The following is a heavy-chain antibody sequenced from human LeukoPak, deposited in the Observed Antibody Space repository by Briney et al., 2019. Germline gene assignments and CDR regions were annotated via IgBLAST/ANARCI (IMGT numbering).Heavy chain of an antibody. CDR3: ARAYYFTMDV. CDR1: GFTFNIYN. J-gene: IGHJ6*01. CDR2: ISFTSGHI. Sequence: PGGSLRLSCAPYGFTFNIYNMNCVRQAPGRGLGWVSSISFTSGHIYYADSVKHRFTISGDNAKNSLFLQINSLRAEDTAVYYCARAYYFTMDVWGQETTVTVSS. V-gene: IGHV3-21*01.